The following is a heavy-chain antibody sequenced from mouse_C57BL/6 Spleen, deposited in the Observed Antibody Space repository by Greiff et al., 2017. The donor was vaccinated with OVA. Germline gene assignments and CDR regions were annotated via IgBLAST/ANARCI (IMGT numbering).Heavy chain of an antibody. CDR2: IYPGSGNT. D-gene: IGHD2-4*01. J-gene: IGHJ4*01. V-gene: IGHV1-76*01. CDR1: GYTFTDYY. CDR3: ARDRDYDYALYAMDY. Sequence: QVQLQQSGAELVRPGASVKLSCKASGYTFTDYYINWVKQRPGQGLERIARIYPGSGNTYYNEKFKGKATLTAEKSSSTAYMQLSSLTSEDSAVYFCARDRDYDYALYAMDYWGQGTSVTVSS.